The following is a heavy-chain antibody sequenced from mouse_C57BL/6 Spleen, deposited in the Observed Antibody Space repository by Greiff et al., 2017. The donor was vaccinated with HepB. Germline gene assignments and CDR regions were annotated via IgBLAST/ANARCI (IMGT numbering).Heavy chain of an antibody. Sequence: EVHLVESGGGLVKPGGSLKLSCAASGFTFSDYGMHWVRQAPEKGLEWVAYISSGSSTIYYADTVKGRFTISRDNAKNTLFLQMTSLRSEDTDMYYCARITTVSYAKDYWGQGTSVTVSS. CDR2: ISSGSSTI. CDR1: GFTFSDYG. CDR3: ARITTVSYAKDY. V-gene: IGHV5-17*01. D-gene: IGHD1-1*01. J-gene: IGHJ4*01.